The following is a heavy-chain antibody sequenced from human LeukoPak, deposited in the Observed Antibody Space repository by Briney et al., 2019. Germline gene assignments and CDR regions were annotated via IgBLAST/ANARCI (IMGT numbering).Heavy chain of an antibody. J-gene: IGHJ5*02. D-gene: IGHD3-22*01. CDR1: GGSISSGDYY. CDR3: VNSGYYFGWFDP. CDR2: IYYSGST. Sequence: SETLSLTCTVSGGSISSGDYYWSWIRQPPGKGLEWIGYIYYSGSTYYNPSLKSRVTISVDTSKNQFSLKLTSVTAADTAVYYCVNSGYYFGWFDPWGQGTLVTVSS. V-gene: IGHV4-30-4*02.